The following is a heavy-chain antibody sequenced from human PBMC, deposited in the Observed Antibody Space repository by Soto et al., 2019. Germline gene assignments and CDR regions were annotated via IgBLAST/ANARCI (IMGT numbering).Heavy chain of an antibody. CDR2: IIPIFGTA. D-gene: IGHD3-16*02. Sequence: QVQLVQSGAEVKKPGASVKVSCKASGGTFSSYAISWVRQAPGQGLEWMGGIIPIFGTANYAQKFQGRVTITADESTSTAYMELSSLRSEDTAVYYCAIGGIYDYVWGSYPQVDYWGQGTLVTVSS. J-gene: IGHJ4*02. V-gene: IGHV1-69*13. CDR3: AIGGIYDYVWGSYPQVDY. CDR1: GGTFSSYA.